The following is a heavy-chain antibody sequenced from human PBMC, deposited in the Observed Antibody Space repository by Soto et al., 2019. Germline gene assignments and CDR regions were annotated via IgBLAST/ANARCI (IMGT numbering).Heavy chain of an antibody. CDR1: GFAFSDYA. V-gene: IGHV3-23*01. Sequence: EVQLLESGGGLVQPGGSLRLSCAASGFAFSDYAMNWVRQAPGKGLEWVSSIRGSAGTTYYADSVKGRFTISRENSKTTLFLQMNSLRAEDTAVYYCAKDRDYFDYWGQGTLVTVSS. CDR2: IRGSAGTT. J-gene: IGHJ4*02. CDR3: AKDRDYFDY.